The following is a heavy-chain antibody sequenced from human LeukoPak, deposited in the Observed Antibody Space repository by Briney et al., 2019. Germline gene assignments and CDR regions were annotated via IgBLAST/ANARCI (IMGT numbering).Heavy chain of an antibody. J-gene: IGHJ6*02. V-gene: IGHV3-48*04. CDR2: ISSSSSTI. CDR3: ARGEVGATTSRYYYGMDV. D-gene: IGHD1-26*01. CDR1: GFTFSSYS. Sequence: GGSLRLSCAASGFTFSSYSMNWVHQAPGKGLEWVSYISSSSSTIYYADSVKGRFTISRDNAKNSLYLQMNSLRAEDTAVYYCARGEVGATTSRYYYGMDVWGQGTTVTVSS.